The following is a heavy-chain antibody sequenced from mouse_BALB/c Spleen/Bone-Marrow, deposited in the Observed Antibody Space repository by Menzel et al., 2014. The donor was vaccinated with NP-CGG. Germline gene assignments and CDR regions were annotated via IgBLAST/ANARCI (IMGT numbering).Heavy chain of an antibody. D-gene: IGHD5-1*01. V-gene: IGHV1S81*02. J-gene: IGHJ4*01. Sequence: VQLQQSGAELVKPGASVKLSCKASGYTFTSCYMYWVKQRPGQGLEWIGEINPSNGGTNFNEKFKSRATLTVDKSSSTAYMQPSSLTSEDSAVYYCTRLPHWGQGTSVTVSS. CDR2: INPSNGGT. CDR1: GYTFTSCY. CDR3: TRLPH.